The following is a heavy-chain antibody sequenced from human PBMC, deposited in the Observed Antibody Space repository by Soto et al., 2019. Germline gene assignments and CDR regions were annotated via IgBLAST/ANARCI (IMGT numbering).Heavy chain of an antibody. CDR2: IYYSGST. J-gene: IGHJ4*02. V-gene: IGHV4-30-4*01. D-gene: IGHD3-3*01. CDR1: GGSISSGDYY. Sequence: SETLSLTCTVSGGSISSGDYYWSWIRQPPGKGLEWIGYIYYSGSTYYNPSLKSRVTISVDTSKNQFSLKLSSVTAADTAVYYCARAPNYGFWSGYYPLSFDYWGQGTLVTVSS. CDR3: ARAPNYGFWSGYYPLSFDY.